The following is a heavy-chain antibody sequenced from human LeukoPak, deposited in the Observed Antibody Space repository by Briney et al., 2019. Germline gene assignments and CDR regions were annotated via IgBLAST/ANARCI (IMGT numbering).Heavy chain of an antibody. Sequence: GGSLRLSCAASGFTFSSYAMHWVRQAPGKGLEYVSAISSNGGSTYYADSVKGRFTISRDNSKNTLYLQMSSLRAEDTAVYYCVKDSQYSSSWYSYFDYWGQGTLVTVSS. CDR3: VKDSQYSSSWYSYFDY. CDR1: GFTFSSYA. CDR2: ISSNGGST. D-gene: IGHD6-13*01. V-gene: IGHV3-64D*06. J-gene: IGHJ4*02.